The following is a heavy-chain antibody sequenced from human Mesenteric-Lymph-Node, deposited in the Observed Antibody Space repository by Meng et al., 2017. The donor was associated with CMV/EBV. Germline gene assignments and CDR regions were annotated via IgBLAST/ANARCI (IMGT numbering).Heavy chain of an antibody. J-gene: IGHJ3*02. CDR3: ARAAGLGYCSSTSCLDAFDI. Sequence: GESLKISCAASGFTVSSNYMSWVRQAPGKGLEWVSVIYSGGSTYYADSVKGRFTISRDNSKNTLYLQMNSLRAEDTAVYYCARAAGLGYCSSTSCLDAFDIWGQGTMVTVSS. CDR1: GFTVSSNY. V-gene: IGHV3-53*01. D-gene: IGHD2-2*01. CDR2: IYSGGST.